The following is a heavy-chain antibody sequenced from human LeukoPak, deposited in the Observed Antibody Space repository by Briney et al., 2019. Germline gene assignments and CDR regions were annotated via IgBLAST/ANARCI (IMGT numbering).Heavy chain of an antibody. V-gene: IGHV4-59*01. CDR1: GGSISSYY. CDR3: ARGRWLQLPPDY. CDR2: IYYSGST. Sequence: SETLSLTCTVSGGSISSYYWSWIRQPPGKGPEWIGYIYYSGSTNYNPSLKSRVTISVDTSKNQFSLKLSSVTAADTAVYYCARGRWLQLPPDYWGQGTLVTVSS. D-gene: IGHD5-12*01. J-gene: IGHJ4*02.